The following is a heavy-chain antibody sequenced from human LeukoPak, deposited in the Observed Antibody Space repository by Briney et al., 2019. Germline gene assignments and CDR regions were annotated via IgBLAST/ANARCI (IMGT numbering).Heavy chain of an antibody. D-gene: IGHD3-22*01. Sequence: PSETLSLTCTVSGGSISSYYWSWIRQPPGKGLEWIGYIYYSGSTNYNPSLKSRVTISVDTSKNQFSLKLSSVTAADTAVYYCARDHQDSSGYYGSPVYYFDYWGQGTLVTVSS. J-gene: IGHJ4*02. CDR2: IYYSGST. CDR3: ARDHQDSSGYYGSPVYYFDY. V-gene: IGHV4-59*01. CDR1: GGSISSYY.